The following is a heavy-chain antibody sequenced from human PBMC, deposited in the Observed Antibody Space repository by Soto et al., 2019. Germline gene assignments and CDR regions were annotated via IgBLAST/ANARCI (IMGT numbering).Heavy chain of an antibody. D-gene: IGHD6-13*01. CDR3: ARNGGSTWYYFDS. CDR2: ISHSGST. Sequence: SETLSLTYAVNGGSFTGYYGAWIRQSPGKGLEWIGEISHSGSTNYNPSLKSRVTISVDTSKNQFSLKLSSVTAADTGMYYCARNGGSTWYYFDSWGQGTVVT. CDR1: GGSFTGYY. J-gene: IGHJ4*02. V-gene: IGHV4-34*01.